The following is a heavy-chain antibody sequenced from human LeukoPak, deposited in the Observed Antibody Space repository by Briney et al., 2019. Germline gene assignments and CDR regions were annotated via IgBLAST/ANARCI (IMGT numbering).Heavy chain of an antibody. V-gene: IGHV4-30-4*01. Sequence: SETLSLTCDVSGGSISSSNWWNWVRQPPGKGLEWIGYIYYSGSTYYNPSLKSRVTISVDTSKNQFSLKLSSVTAADTAVYYCAGGRSDDFWSGRGYYFDYWGQGTLVTVSS. CDR1: GGSISSSNW. CDR3: AGGRSDDFWSGRGYYFDY. J-gene: IGHJ4*02. D-gene: IGHD3-3*01. CDR2: IYYSGST.